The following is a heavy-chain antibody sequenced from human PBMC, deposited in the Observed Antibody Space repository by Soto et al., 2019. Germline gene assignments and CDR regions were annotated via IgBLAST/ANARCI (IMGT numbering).Heavy chain of an antibody. V-gene: IGHV3-48*02. J-gene: IGHJ4*02. CDR1: GFTYNSHG. Sequence: GGSLRLSCVASGFTYNSHGMNWVRQAPGKGLEWVSYISGSSSTIYYADSVKGRFTISRDNAKETLYLQMNSLRDEDTAVYYCARKFASWGPGTLVTVSS. CDR2: ISGSSSTI. CDR3: ARKFAS.